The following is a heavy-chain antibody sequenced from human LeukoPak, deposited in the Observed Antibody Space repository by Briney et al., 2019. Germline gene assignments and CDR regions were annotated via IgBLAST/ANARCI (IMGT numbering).Heavy chain of an antibody. V-gene: IGHV1-2*06. CDR1: GYTFTGYY. Sequence: ASVKVSCKASGYTFTGYYMHWVRQAPGQGLEWMGRINPNSGGTNYAQKFQGRGTMTRDTSISTAYMELSRLRSDDTAVYYCARSRLWFGELEFDPWGQGTLVTVSS. CDR2: INPNSGGT. J-gene: IGHJ5*02. D-gene: IGHD3-10*01. CDR3: ARSRLWFGELEFDP.